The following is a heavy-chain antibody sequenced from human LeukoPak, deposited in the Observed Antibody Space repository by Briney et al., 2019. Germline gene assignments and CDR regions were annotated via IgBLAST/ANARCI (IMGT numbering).Heavy chain of an antibody. CDR3: ASVATVTTGYDASDI. CDR2: IIPIFGTA. J-gene: IGHJ3*02. CDR1: GYTFTGYY. V-gene: IGHV1-69*05. Sequence: GASVKVSCKASGYTFTGYYMHWVRQAPGQGLEWMGGIIPIFGTANYAQKFQGRVTITTDESTSTAYMELSSLRSEDTAVYYCASVATVTTGYDASDIWGQGTMVTVSS. D-gene: IGHD4-17*01.